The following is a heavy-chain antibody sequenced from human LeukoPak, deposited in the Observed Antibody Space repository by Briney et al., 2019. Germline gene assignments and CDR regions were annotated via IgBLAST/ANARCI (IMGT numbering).Heavy chain of an antibody. CDR1: GFTFSSYS. CDR2: ISSSGTNI. J-gene: IGHJ5*02. CDR3: ARTAFDWSQVGGNWFDP. D-gene: IGHD3-9*01. Sequence: GGSLRLSCAASGFTFSSYSLNWVRQAPGKGLGWISYISSSGTNIDYADSVKGRFTISRDNGKNSLYLQMNRLRAEDTAVYYCARTAFDWSQVGGNWFDPWGQGTLVTVSP. V-gene: IGHV3-48*04.